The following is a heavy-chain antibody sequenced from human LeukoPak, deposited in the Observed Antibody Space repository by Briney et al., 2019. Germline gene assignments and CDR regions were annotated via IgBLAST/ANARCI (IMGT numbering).Heavy chain of an antibody. CDR3: ARALHYDILTGYFDY. V-gene: IGHV5-51*01. J-gene: IGHJ4*02. D-gene: IGHD3-9*01. CDR2: IYPGDSDT. Sequence: GESLKISCKGSGYSFTSYWIGWVRQMPGKGLEWMGIIYPGDSDTRYSPSFQGQVTISADKSISTAYLQWSCLKASDTAMYYCARALHYDILTGYFDYWGQGTLVTVSS. CDR1: GYSFTSYW.